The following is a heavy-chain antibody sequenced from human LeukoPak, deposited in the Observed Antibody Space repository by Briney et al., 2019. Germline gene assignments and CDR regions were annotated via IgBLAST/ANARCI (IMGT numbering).Heavy chain of an antibody. Sequence: GGSLRLSCAASGFTFSRYAMSWVRQAPGKGLEWVSTFGNSAHYADSVKGRFTISRDNSKNTLYVQMNSLRAEDTAVYYCAKARSGSSASCYNYWGQGTLVTVSS. D-gene: IGHD2-2*01. CDR2: FGNSA. J-gene: IGHJ4*02. CDR1: GFTFSRYA. V-gene: IGHV3-23*01. CDR3: AKARSGSSASCYNY.